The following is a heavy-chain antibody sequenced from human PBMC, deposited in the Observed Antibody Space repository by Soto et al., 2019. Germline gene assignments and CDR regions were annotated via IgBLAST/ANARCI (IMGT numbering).Heavy chain of an antibody. J-gene: IGHJ5*02. CDR1: GGTFSSYT. V-gene: IGHV1-69*08. Sequence: QVQLVQSGAEVQKPGSSVKVSCKASGGTFSSYTISWVRQAPGQGLEWMGRIIPILGIANYAQKFQGRVTITADKSTRTAYMELSSLRSEAPAVYYCARDRSYCSSTSCYSSFDPWGQGTLVTVSS. D-gene: IGHD2-2*01. CDR2: IIPILGIA. CDR3: ARDRSYCSSTSCYSSFDP.